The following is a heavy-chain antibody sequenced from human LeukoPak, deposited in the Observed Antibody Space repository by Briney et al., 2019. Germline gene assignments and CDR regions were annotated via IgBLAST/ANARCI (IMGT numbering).Heavy chain of an antibody. Sequence: MTGGSLRLSCAASGFTFSDYSMNWVRQAPGKGLEWVSSISAGSNYIYYGDSVKGRFTISRDNAKNSLYLQMSSLRAEDTAVYYCARDASARCYLCEVDYWGQGTLVTVSS. J-gene: IGHJ4*02. CDR1: GFTFSDYS. CDR2: ISAGSNYI. V-gene: IGHV3-21*01. CDR3: ARDASARCYLCEVDY. D-gene: IGHD2-2*01.